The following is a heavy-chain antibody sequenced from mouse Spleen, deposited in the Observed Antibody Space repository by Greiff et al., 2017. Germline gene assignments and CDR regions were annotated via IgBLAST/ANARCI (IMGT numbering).Heavy chain of an antibody. D-gene: IGHD2-1*01. Sequence: QVQLQQPGAELVRPGSSVKLSCKASGYTFTSYWMDWVKQRPGQGLEWIGNIYPSDSETHYNQKFKDKATLTVDKSSSTAYMQLSSLTSEDSAVYYCAIYYAPYYAMDYWGQGTSVTVSS. CDR3: AIYYAPYYAMDY. J-gene: IGHJ4*01. V-gene: IGHV1-61*01. CDR1: GYTFTSYW. CDR2: IYPSDSET.